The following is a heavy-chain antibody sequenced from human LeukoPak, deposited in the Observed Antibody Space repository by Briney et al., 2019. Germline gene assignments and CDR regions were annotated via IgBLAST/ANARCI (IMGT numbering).Heavy chain of an antibody. CDR3: ARDSSTVTTPYFDY. Sequence: ASVKVSCKASGYTFTHYYIHWVRQAPGQGLEWMGWINPNSGGTNYAQKFQGRVTMTRDTPISTVYMELNRLRFDDTAVYYCARDSSTVTTPYFDYWAQGTLVTVSS. D-gene: IGHD4-11*01. CDR2: INPNSGGT. CDR1: GYTFTHYY. J-gene: IGHJ4*02. V-gene: IGHV1-2*02.